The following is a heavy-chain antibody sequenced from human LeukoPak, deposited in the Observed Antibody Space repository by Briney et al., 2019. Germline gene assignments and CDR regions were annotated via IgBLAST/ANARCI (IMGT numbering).Heavy chain of an antibody. CDR1: GGSVSSGSYY. CDR2: IYYSGST. V-gene: IGHV4-61*01. J-gene: IGHJ6*02. Sequence: SETLSLTCTVSGGSVSSGSYYWSWIRQPPGKGLEWIGYIYYSGSTNYNPSLKSRVTISVDTSKNQFSLKLSSVTAADTAVYYCARVPYYDFWSGSFYYGMDVWGQGTTVTVSS. CDR3: ARVPYYDFWSGSFYYGMDV. D-gene: IGHD3-3*01.